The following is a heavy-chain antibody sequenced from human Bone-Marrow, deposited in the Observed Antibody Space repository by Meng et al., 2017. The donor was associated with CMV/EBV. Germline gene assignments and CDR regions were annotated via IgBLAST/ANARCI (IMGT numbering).Heavy chain of an antibody. V-gene: IGHV3-21*01. Sequence: LSLTCAASGFTFSTYIMNWVRQAPGKGLEWVSSISSGSSYIYYADSVKGRFTVSRDNAKNSLYLQMNSLRAEDTAVYYCARGSGNFDYWGQGTLVTVSS. D-gene: IGHD3-3*01. CDR1: GFTFSTYI. J-gene: IGHJ4*02. CDR3: ARGSGNFDY. CDR2: ISSGSSYI.